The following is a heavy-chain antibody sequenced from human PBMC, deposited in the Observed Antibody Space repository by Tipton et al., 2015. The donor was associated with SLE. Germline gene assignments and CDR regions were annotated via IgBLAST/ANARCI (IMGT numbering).Heavy chain of an antibody. CDR1: GFTFSSYW. CDR2: INSDGSGT. CDR3: ASLSTSGGSGMDV. J-gene: IGHJ6*02. V-gene: IGHV3-74*01. Sequence: SLRLSCAASGFTFSSYWMHWVRQAPGKGLVWVSRINSDGSGTTYADSVKGRFTISRDNAKNSLYLQMNSLRAEDTAVYYCASLSTSGGSGMDVWGQGTTVTVSS. D-gene: IGHD2-2*01.